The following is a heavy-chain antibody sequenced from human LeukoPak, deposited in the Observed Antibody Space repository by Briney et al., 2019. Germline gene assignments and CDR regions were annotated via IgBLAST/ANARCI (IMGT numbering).Heavy chain of an antibody. Sequence: PSETLSLTCTVSGGSISSYYWSWIREPPGKGLEWIGYIYYSGSTNYNPSLKSRVTISVDTSKNQFSLKLSSVTAADTAVYYCARDHLEQLIFDYWGQGTLVTVSS. CDR3: ARDHLEQLIFDY. D-gene: IGHD3-16*01. CDR2: IYYSGST. J-gene: IGHJ4*02. V-gene: IGHV4-59*01. CDR1: GGSISSYY.